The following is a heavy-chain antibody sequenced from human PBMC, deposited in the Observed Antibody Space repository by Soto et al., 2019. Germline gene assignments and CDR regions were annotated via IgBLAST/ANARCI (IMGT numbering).Heavy chain of an antibody. CDR1: GYTFTSYG. CDR3: ARCVRGYSSSWYWFDP. Sequence: SVKASFKGSGYTFTSYGISWVRQTPGQGLEWMGWISAYNGNTNYAQKLQGRVTMTTDTSTSTAYMELRSLRSDDTAVYYSARCVRGYSSSWYWFDPWGQGTLVTVSS. CDR2: ISAYNGNT. V-gene: IGHV1-18*01. D-gene: IGHD6-13*01. J-gene: IGHJ5*02.